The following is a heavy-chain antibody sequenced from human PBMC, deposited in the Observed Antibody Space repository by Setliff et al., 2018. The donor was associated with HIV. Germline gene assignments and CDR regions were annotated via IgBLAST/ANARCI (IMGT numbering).Heavy chain of an antibody. D-gene: IGHD6-6*01. Sequence: GSLRLSCAASGFTFSSYEMNWVRQAPGKGLEWVSYISSSSTTIYYADSVKGRFTISRDNAKNSLYLQMNSLRAEDTAVYYCARSASLHITTRPGFDFWGQGTLVTVSS. CDR1: GFTFSSYE. V-gene: IGHV3-48*01. J-gene: IGHJ4*02. CDR2: ISSSSTTI. CDR3: ARSASLHITTRPGFDF.